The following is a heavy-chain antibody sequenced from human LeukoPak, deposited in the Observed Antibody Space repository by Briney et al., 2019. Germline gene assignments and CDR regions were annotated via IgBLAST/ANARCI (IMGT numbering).Heavy chain of an antibody. CDR3: AKQLDSGNYYPTGDDY. CDR2: ISGSGADT. J-gene: IGHJ4*02. Sequence: PGGSLRLSCAASGFTLISYATSCVRPAPGKGREWVSAISGSGADTYYADSVKGRFTISRDTSKNTLYLKMNSLRDEDTAVYYCAKQLDSGNYYPTGDDYWGQGTLVTVSS. V-gene: IGHV3-23*01. D-gene: IGHD3-10*01. CDR1: GFTLISYA.